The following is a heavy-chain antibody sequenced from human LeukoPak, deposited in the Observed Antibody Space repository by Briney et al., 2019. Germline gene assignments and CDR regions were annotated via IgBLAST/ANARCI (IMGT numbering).Heavy chain of an antibody. D-gene: IGHD4-11*01. V-gene: IGHV3-21*01. CDR1: GFTFSSYS. CDR3: AGNYVTDDAFDI. J-gene: IGHJ3*02. Sequence: GGSLRLSCAASGFTFSSYSMNWVRQAPGKGLEWVSSISSSSSYIYYADSVKGRFTISRDNAKNSLYLQMNSLRAEDTAVYYCAGNYVTDDAFDIWGQGTMVTVSS. CDR2: ISSSSSYI.